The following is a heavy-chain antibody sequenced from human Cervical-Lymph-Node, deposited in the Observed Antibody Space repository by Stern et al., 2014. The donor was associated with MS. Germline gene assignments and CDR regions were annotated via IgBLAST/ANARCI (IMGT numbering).Heavy chain of an antibody. D-gene: IGHD1-1*01. J-gene: IGHJ6*02. Sequence: VQLVESGAEVKKPGESLKISCKGSGYTFTNNWIAWVRQMPGKGLEWMGIIYPDDSDIRYSPSLQAQVTILAAKSITTAYLQWSSLKAADSAVYYCARPPPRRKWDDPNYGMDVWGQGTTVTVSS. V-gene: IGHV5-51*03. CDR2: IYPDDSDI. CDR3: ARPPPRRKWDDPNYGMDV. CDR1: GYTFTNNW.